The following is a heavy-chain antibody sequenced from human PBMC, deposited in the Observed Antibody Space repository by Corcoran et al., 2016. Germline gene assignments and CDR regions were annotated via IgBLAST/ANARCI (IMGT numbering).Heavy chain of an antibody. J-gene: IGHJ6*02. CDR2: IYYRGST. Sequence: QLQLQESGPGLVKPSETLSLTCTVSGGSISSSSYYWGWIRQPPGKGLEWIGSIYYRGSTYYNPPLKSRVTISVDTSKNQFSLKLSSVPAADTAVYYCARSSSGWENYYYYGMDVCGQGTTVTVSS. CDR1: GGSISSSSYY. D-gene: IGHD6-19*01. V-gene: IGHV4-39*07. CDR3: ARSSSGWENYYYYGMDV.